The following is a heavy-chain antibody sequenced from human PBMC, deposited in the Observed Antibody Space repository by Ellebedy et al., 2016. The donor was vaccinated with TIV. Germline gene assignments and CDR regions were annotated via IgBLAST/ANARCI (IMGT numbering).Heavy chain of an antibody. V-gene: IGHV4-39*01. CDR2: MHSGGST. CDR3: ARRGTFPHYDFWSGYFDI. CDR1: GDSISTSSHY. Sequence: SETLSLTXNVSGDSISTSSHYWAWLRQSPGKGLEWIASMHSGGSTYYNPSLNGQVSISVDTSKNQFYLNVNSVTAAHTADYYCARRGTFPHYDFWSGYFDIWGLGTKVTVSS. D-gene: IGHD3-3*01. J-gene: IGHJ3*02.